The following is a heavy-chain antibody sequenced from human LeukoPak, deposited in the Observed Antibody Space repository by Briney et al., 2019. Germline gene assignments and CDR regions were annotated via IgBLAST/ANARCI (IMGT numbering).Heavy chain of an antibody. Sequence: PGGSLRLSCAASGFTFSSYGMHWVRQAPGKGLEWVSAISGTAVDTFYADSVKGRFTISRDNSDNTVSLQVNSLRAEDTAVYYCARLSGTYGTTSRVLDSWGQGTLVIVSS. CDR3: ARLSGTYGTTSRVLDS. D-gene: IGHD1-1*01. V-gene: IGHV3-23*01. J-gene: IGHJ4*02. CDR1: GFTFSSYG. CDR2: ISGTAVDT.